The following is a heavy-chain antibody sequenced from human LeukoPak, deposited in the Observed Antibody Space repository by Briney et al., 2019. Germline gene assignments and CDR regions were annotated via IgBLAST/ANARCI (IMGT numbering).Heavy chain of an antibody. Sequence: PGGSLRLSCAASGFTFSGCAMNWVRQAPGKGLEWVSGISGSGGATDSADSVKGRFTISRDNSKNTLYLQMNSLRVEDTAVYYCANDYRSGSFHDFWGQGTLVTVSS. J-gene: IGHJ4*02. CDR2: ISGSGGAT. CDR1: GFTFSGCA. D-gene: IGHD3-10*01. CDR3: ANDYRSGSFHDF. V-gene: IGHV3-23*01.